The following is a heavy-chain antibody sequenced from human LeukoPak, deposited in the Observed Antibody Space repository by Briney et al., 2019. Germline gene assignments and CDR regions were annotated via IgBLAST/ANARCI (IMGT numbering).Heavy chain of an antibody. CDR3: AKGYYDYVWGSYYYDY. J-gene: IGHJ4*02. D-gene: IGHD3-16*01. V-gene: IGHV3-23*01. Sequence: PGGSLRLSCAASGFTFSSYAMSWVRQAPGKGLEWVSGISGSGGSTYYADSVKGRFTISRDNSRSTLYLQMNSLRAEDTAVYYCAKGYYDYVWGSYYYDYWGEGTLVTVSS. CDR1: GFTFSSYA. CDR2: ISGSGGST.